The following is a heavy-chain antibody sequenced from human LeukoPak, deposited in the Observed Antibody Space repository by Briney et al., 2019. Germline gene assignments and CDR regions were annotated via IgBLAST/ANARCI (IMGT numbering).Heavy chain of an antibody. CDR3: ARGLVELRYFDY. D-gene: IGHD1-7*01. Sequence: SETLSLTCAVYGGSFSGYYWSWIRQPPGKGLEWIGEINHSGSTNYNPSLKSRVTISVDTSKNQFSLKLSSVTAADTAVYYCARGLVELRYFDYWGQGTLVTVSS. CDR2: INHSGST. J-gene: IGHJ4*02. V-gene: IGHV4-34*01. CDR1: GGSFSGYY.